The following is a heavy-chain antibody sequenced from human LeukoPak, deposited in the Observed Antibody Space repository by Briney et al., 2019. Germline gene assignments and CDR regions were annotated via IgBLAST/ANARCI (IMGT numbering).Heavy chain of an antibody. CDR3: ARHVIESEQLVRNYSYYMDV. J-gene: IGHJ6*03. CDR1: GYSFTSYW. Sequence: GESLKISCKGSGYSFTSYWIGWVRQMPGKGLEWMGIIYPGDSDTRYSPSFQGQVTISADKSISTAYLQWSSLKASDTAMYYCARHVIESEQLVRNYSYYMDVWGKGTTVTVSS. CDR2: IYPGDSDT. D-gene: IGHD6-13*01. V-gene: IGHV5-51*01.